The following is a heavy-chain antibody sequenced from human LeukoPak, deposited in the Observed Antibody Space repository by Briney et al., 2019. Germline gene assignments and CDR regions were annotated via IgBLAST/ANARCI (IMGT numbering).Heavy chain of an antibody. CDR3: ARVREDYYGSGSHFDY. CDR1: AGSFSGYY. J-gene: IGHJ4*02. Sequence: PSETLSLTCAVNAGSFSGYYWIWIRQPPGMGLEWIGEIDHTGSTNYNPSLKSRVTISAEASRNQFSLRLNSVTAADTAVYYCARVREDYYGSGSHFDYWGQGTLVTVSS. V-gene: IGHV4-34*01. CDR2: IDHTGST. D-gene: IGHD3-10*01.